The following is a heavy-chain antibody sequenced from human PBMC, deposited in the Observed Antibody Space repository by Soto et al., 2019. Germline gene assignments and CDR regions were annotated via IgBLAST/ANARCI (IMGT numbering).Heavy chain of an antibody. J-gene: IGHJ4*02. CDR2: IGTAGDT. D-gene: IGHD3-22*01. CDR1: GFTFSSYD. CDR3: ARGRAYHYYDSSGYSPRRIYYFDY. V-gene: IGHV3-13*01. Sequence: GGSLRLSCAASGFTFSSYDMHWVRQATGKGLEWVSAIGTAGDTYYPGSVKGRFTISRENAKNSLYLQMNSLRAGDTAVYYCARGRAYHYYDSSGYSPRRIYYFDYWGQGTLVTVSS.